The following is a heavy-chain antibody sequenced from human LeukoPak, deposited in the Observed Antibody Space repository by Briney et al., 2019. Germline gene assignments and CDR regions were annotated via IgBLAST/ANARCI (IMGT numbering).Heavy chain of an antibody. CDR3: AKDTSTCGGDCYPLPNGAFDI. CDR2: ISWNSGSI. J-gene: IGHJ3*02. D-gene: IGHD2-21*02. Sequence: PGRSLRLSCAASGFTFDDYAMHWVRQAPGKGLEWVSGISWNSGSIGYADSVKGRFTISRDNAKNSLYLQMNSLRAEDTALYYCAKDTSTCGGDCYPLPNGAFDIWGQGTMVTVSS. V-gene: IGHV3-9*01. CDR1: GFTFDDYA.